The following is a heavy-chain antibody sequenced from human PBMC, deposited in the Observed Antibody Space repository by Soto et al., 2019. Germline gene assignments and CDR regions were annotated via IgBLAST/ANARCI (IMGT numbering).Heavy chain of an antibody. Sequence: EVQLVESGGGLVQPGGSLRLSCAASGFTFSSYWMSWVRQAPGKGLEWVANIKEDGSERYYVDSVKGRFTISRDNAKNSIYLQMNSIRAEDTAVYYCARATGADKEDYWGQGTLVTVSS. V-gene: IGHV3-7*04. CDR2: IKEDGSER. CDR3: ARATGADKEDY. CDR1: GFTFSSYW. D-gene: IGHD3-10*01. J-gene: IGHJ4*02.